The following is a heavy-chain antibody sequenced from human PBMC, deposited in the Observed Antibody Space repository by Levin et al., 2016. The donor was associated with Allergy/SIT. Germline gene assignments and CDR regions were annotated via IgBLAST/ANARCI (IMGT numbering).Heavy chain of an antibody. Sequence: GGSLRLSCAASGFTFSSYGMHWVRQAPGKGLEWVAVISYDGSNKYYADSVKGRFTISRDNSKNTLYLQMNSLRAEDTAVYYCAKDTPSDDAFDIWGQGTMVTVSS. J-gene: IGHJ3*02. CDR1: GFTFSSYG. D-gene: IGHD2-2*01. CDR3: AKDTPSDDAFDI. CDR2: ISYDGSNK. V-gene: IGHV3-30*18.